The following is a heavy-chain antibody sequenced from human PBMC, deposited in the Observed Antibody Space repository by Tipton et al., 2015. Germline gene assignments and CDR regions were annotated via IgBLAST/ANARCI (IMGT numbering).Heavy chain of an antibody. V-gene: IGHV3-48*02. CDR2: ISSSSSTI. D-gene: IGHD2-8*01. CDR3: ARGGCTNGVCSYWYFDL. J-gene: IGHJ2*01. Sequence: SLRLSCAASGFTFSSYSVNWVRQAPGKGLEWVSYISSSSSTIYYADSVKGRFTISRDNAKNSLYLQMNSLRDEDTAVYYCARGGCTNGVCSYWYFDLWGRGTLVTVSS. CDR1: GFTFSSYS.